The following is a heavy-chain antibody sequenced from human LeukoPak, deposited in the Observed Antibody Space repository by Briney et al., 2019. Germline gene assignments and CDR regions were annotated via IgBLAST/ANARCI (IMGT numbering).Heavy chain of an antibody. D-gene: IGHD2-21*02. CDR3: AKLGGDHKYYYYYMDV. CDR2: ISGSGGST. CDR1: GFTFSSYA. J-gene: IGHJ6*03. V-gene: IGHV3-23*01. Sequence: GGSLRLSCAASGFTFSSYAMSWVRQAPGKGLEWVSPISGSGGSTYYADSVKGRFTISRDNSKNTLYLQMNSLRAEDTAVYYCAKLGGDHKYYYYYMDVWGKGTTVTVSS.